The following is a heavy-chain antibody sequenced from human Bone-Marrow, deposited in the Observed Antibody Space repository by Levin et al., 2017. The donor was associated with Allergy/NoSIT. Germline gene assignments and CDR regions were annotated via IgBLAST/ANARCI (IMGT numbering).Heavy chain of an antibody. CDR3: ARPRDTLLVIGNDYYYGMDV. CDR2: IIPIFHRT. Sequence: GASVKVSCKASGGSFSSHTISWVRQAPGQGLEWMGGIIPIFHRTKYAQKFRGRVTITADKSATTAHMELSSLRSEDTAIYYCARPRDTLLVIGNDYYYGMDVWGQGTTVIVSS. V-gene: IGHV1-69*06. D-gene: IGHD3-9*01. J-gene: IGHJ6*02. CDR1: GGSFSSHT.